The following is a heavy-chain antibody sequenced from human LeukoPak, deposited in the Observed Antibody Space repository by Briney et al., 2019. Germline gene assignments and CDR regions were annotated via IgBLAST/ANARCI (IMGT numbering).Heavy chain of an antibody. J-gene: IGHJ2*01. V-gene: IGHV5-51*01. CDR3: ARQRYCGGDCYSDWYFDL. Sequence: GESLKISCKGSGYSFTNYWIGWVRQMPGKGLEWMGIIYPGDSDTRYSPSFQGQVIISADKSISTAYLQWSSLKASDTAMFYCARQRYCGGDCYSDWYFDLWGRGTLVTVSS. D-gene: IGHD2-21*02. CDR1: GYSFTNYW. CDR2: IYPGDSDT.